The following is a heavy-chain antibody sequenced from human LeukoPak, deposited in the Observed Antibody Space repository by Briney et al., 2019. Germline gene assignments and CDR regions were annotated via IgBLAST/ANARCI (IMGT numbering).Heavy chain of an antibody. D-gene: IGHD3-22*01. V-gene: IGHV4-39*07. CDR2: IYYSGST. CDR3: ARNGDDSSDYYYFDY. Sequence: PSETLSLTCTVSGASISSSSYYWGWIRQPPGKGLEWIGSIYYSGSTYYNPSLKSRVTISVDTSKNQFSLKLSSVTAADTAIYYCARNGDDSSDYYYFDYWGQGTLVTVSS. CDR1: GASISSSSYY. J-gene: IGHJ4*02.